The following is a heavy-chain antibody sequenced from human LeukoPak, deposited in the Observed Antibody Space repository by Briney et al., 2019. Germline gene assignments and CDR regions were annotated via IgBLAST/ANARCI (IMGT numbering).Heavy chain of an antibody. CDR1: GFTFSSYA. CDR3: AAAGDY. V-gene: IGHV3-30-3*01. CDR2: ISYDGSNK. D-gene: IGHD3-10*01. Sequence: GRSLRLSCAASGFTFSSYAMHWVRQAPGKGLEWVAVISYDGSNKYYADSVKGRFTTSRDNAKNLLYLQMNSLRDEDTAVYYCAAAGDYWGQGTLVTVSS. J-gene: IGHJ4*02.